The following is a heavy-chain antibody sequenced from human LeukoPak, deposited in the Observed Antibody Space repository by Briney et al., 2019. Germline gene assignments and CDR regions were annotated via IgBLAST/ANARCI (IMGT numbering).Heavy chain of an antibody. CDR2: IYYSGGT. CDR3: ARESQGHFDY. CDR1: GGSISSYY. J-gene: IGHJ4*02. V-gene: IGHV4-59*01. Sequence: PSETLSLTCTVSGGSISSYYWSWIRQPPGKGLEWIGYIYYSGGTNYNPSLKSRVTISVDTSKNQFSLKLSSVTAADTAVYYCARESQGHFDYWGQGTLVTVSS.